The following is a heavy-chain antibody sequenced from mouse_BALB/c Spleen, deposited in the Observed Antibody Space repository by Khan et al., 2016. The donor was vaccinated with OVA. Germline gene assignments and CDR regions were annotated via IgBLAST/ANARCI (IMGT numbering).Heavy chain of an antibody. J-gene: IGHJ3*01. CDR2: VSTGGSYT. V-gene: IGHV5-6*01. CDR1: GFTFSTYG. CDR3: TRLAYYYDGEGFAY. D-gene: IGHD1-1*01. Sequence: VQLKESGGDLVKPGGSLKLSCAASGFTFSTYGMSWVRQTPDKRLEWVATVSTGGSYTYYPASVKGRFTISRDNAKNTLYLQMSGLKSEDTAMFYCTRLAYYYDGEGFAYWGQGTLVTVSA.